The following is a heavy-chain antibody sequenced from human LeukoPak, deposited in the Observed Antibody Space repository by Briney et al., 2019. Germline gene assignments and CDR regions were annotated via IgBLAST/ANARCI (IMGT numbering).Heavy chain of an antibody. D-gene: IGHD2-2*01. CDR3: AREKRNYSSTSWHYYYYMDV. V-gene: IGHV1-46*01. CDR2: INPSGGST. J-gene: IGHJ6*03. Sequence: GASVKVSCKASGYTFTSYYMHWVRQAPGQGLEWMGIINPSGGSTSYAQKFQGRVTITADESTSTAYMELSSLRSEDTAVYYCAREKRNYSSTSWHYYYYMDVWGKGTTVTISS. CDR1: GYTFTSYY.